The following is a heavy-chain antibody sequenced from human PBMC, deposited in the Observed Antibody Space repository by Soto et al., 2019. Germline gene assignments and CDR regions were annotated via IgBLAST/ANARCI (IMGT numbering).Heavy chain of an antibody. J-gene: IGHJ3*01. CDR3: ARLVYNPIGVNVYGDDAFDL. CDR2: IYYSGSA. V-gene: IGHV4-59*08. Sequence: SETLSLTCTVSGGSISSYYWSWIRQPPGKGLEWIGYIYYSGSAYYNPSLKSRVTISVDTSKNQFSLKLSSVTAADTAVYYCARLVYNPIGVNVYGDDAFDLWGQGTMVTVSS. CDR1: GGSISSYY. D-gene: IGHD2-21*01.